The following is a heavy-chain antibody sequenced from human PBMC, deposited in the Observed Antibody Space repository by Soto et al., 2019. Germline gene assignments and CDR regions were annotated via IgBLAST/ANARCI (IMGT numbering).Heavy chain of an antibody. D-gene: IGHD5-18*01. Sequence: HPGGSLRLSCAASGFTFNSYDMHWVRQAPGKGLEWVADISNDEGDYKYAGSVKGRFTISRDNSRNTLYLQMDSLRAEDTAVYYYARDYSSYGPFDYWGQGTRVTVSS. CDR2: ISNDEGDY. CDR3: ARDYSSYGPFDY. J-gene: IGHJ4*02. V-gene: IGHV3-30*03. CDR1: GFTFNSYD.